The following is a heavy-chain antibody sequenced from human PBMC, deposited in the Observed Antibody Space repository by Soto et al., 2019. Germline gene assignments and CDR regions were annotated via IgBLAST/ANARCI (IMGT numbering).Heavy chain of an antibody. J-gene: IGHJ6*02. CDR2: IIHSEST. D-gene: IGHD1-26*01. V-gene: IGHV4-34*12. CDR3: ARQRPTDGRWEFANYYGMDV. CDR1: GWSFSAYY. Sequence: SATLSLTCAVYGWSFSAYYWSWVRQPPGKGLEWIGEIIHSESTKYNPSLKSRVTISVDTSTNQFSLKLSSVTAADTAVYYCARQRPTDGRWEFANYYGMDVWGQGTPVTVSS.